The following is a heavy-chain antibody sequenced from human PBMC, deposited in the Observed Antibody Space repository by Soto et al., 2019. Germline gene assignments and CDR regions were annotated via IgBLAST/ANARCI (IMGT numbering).Heavy chain of an antibody. Sequence: PGGSLRLSCAASGFTFSGYWVSWVRQAPGKGLEWVANIKQDGSEKYYVDSVKGRFTISRDNAKNSLYLQMSSLRAEDTAVYYCARRYFDYWGQGTPVTVSS. V-gene: IGHV3-7*01. CDR3: ARRYFDY. CDR1: GFTFSGYW. CDR2: IKQDGSEK. J-gene: IGHJ4*02.